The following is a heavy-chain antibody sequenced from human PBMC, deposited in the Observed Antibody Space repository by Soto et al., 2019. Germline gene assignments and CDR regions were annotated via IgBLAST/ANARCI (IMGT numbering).Heavy chain of an antibody. CDR1: GGSISSGDYY. CDR3: ASASLYGLDV. CDR2: IYYSGNT. D-gene: IGHD3-16*01. Sequence: SETLSLTCTVSGGSISSGDYYWRSIRQPPGKGLEWIGNIYYSGNTYYDPALRSRLIIIVDASKGLFALKLRSVTAAGTDVYFCASASLYGLDVWSQRATVAVSS. J-gene: IGHJ6*02. V-gene: IGHV4-30-4*01.